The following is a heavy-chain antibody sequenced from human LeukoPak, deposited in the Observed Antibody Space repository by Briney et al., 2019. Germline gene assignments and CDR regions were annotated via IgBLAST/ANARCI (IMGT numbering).Heavy chain of an antibody. J-gene: IGHJ4*02. V-gene: IGHV3-30*02. Sequence: PGGSLRLSCAASGFTFSSYGMHWVRQAPGKGLEWVAFIRYDGSNKYYADSVKGRFTISRDNSKNTLYPQMNSLRAEDTAVYYCANARGGIAVAGTDYWGQGTLVTVSS. CDR2: IRYDGSNK. D-gene: IGHD6-19*01. CDR3: ANARGGIAVAGTDY. CDR1: GFTFSSYG.